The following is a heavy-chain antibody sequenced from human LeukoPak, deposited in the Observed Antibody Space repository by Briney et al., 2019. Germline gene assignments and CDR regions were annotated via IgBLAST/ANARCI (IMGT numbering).Heavy chain of an antibody. CDR2: IIPIFGTA. J-gene: IGHJ6*02. D-gene: IGHD2-2*01. V-gene: IGHV1-69*05. Sequence: SVKVSCKASGGTFSSYAISWVRQAPGQGLEWMGGIIPIFGTANYAQKFQGRVTITRDTSASTAYMELSSLRSEDTAVYYCARGRYHPYYYYGMDVWGQGTTVTVSS. CDR1: GGTFSSYA. CDR3: ARGRYHPYYYYGMDV.